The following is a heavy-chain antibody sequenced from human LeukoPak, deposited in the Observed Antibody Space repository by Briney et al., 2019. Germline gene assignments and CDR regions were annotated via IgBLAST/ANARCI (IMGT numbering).Heavy chain of an antibody. Sequence: GGSLRLSCAASGFTFSSYWMSWVRQAPGKGLEWVANIKQDGSEKYYVDSVKGRFTTSRDNAKNSLYLQMNSLRAEDTAVYYCARAGDIVVVPAAMRGDAFDIWGQGTMVTVSS. J-gene: IGHJ3*02. CDR3: ARAGDIVVVPAAMRGDAFDI. CDR2: IKQDGSEK. V-gene: IGHV3-7*01. D-gene: IGHD2-2*01. CDR1: GFTFSSYW.